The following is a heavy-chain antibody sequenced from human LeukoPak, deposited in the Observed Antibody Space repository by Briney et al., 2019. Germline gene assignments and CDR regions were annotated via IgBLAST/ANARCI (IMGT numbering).Heavy chain of an antibody. V-gene: IGHV1-46*01. CDR2: INPSGGST. J-gene: IGHJ6*02. CDR3: ARERNYYDSSGLSYYYGMDV. D-gene: IGHD3-22*01. Sequence: ASVKVSCKASGYTFTSYYMHWVRQAPGQGLEWMGIINPSGGSTSYAQKFQGRVTMTRDTSTSTAYMELSSLRSEDTAVYYCARERNYYDSSGLSYYYGMDVWGQGTTVTVSS. CDR1: GYTFTSYY.